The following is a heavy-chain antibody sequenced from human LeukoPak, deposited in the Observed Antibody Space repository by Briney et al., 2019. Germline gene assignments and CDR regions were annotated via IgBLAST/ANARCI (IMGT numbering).Heavy chain of an antibody. CDR2: ISSSSYI. CDR3: ARDYGYGDGGD. D-gene: IGHD3-10*01. V-gene: IGHV3-21*01. J-gene: IGHJ4*02. CDR1: GFTFSSYS. Sequence: GGSLRLSCAASGFTFSSYSMNWVRQAPGKGLEWVSSISSSSYIYYADSVKGRFTNSRDNAKNSLYLQMNSLRAEDTAVYYCARDYGYGDGGDWGQGTLVTVSS.